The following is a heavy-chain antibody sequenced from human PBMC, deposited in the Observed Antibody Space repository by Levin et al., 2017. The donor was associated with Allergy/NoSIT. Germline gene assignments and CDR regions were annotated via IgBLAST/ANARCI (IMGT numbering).Heavy chain of an antibody. CDR3: AKRPFNYYGSGSFYNGY. CDR1: GFTFSSYA. D-gene: IGHD3-10*01. Sequence: GGSLRLSCAASGFTFSSYAMSWVRQAPGKGLEWVSAISGSGGSTYYADSVKGRFTISRDNSKNTLYLQMNSLRAEDTAVYYCAKRPFNYYGSGSFYNGYWGQGTLFTVSS. V-gene: IGHV3-23*01. CDR2: ISGSGGST. J-gene: IGHJ4*02.